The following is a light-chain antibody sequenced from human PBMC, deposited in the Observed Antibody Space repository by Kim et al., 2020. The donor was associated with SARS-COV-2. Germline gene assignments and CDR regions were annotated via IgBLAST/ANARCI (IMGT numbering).Light chain of an antibody. CDR2: TNN. CDR3: AAWDDSLNGYI. J-gene: IGLJ1*01. V-gene: IGLV1-44*01. CDR1: PSNIGSNT. Sequence: GQGVTISCSGSPSNIGSNTVNWYHQLPGAAPKLLIYTNNQRPSGVPDRFSGSKSGTLASLAISGLQSEDEADYYCAAWDDSLNGYIFGTGTKVTVL.